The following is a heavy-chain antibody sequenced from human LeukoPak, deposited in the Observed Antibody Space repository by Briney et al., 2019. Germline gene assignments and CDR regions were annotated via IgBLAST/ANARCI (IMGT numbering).Heavy chain of an antibody. V-gene: IGHV3-15*01. CDR2: IHTNFDGGVI. CDR1: GITFSDVW. Sequence: PGGSLRLSCVASGITFSDVWMSWVRQAPGKGLEWVGRIHTNFDGGVIDYAAPVQGRFTISRDDSKNTLYLQMNYLKTEDTAMYYCTVRSSIWGQGTQVTVSS. CDR3: TVRSSI. D-gene: IGHD3-3*02. J-gene: IGHJ4*02.